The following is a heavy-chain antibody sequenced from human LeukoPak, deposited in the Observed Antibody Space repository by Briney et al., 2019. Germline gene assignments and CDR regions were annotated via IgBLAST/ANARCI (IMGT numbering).Heavy chain of an antibody. CDR3: TTTRPYGTTWAGAFED. D-gene: IGHD6-19*01. J-gene: IGHJ4*02. CDR2: VTSRSAT. V-gene: IGHV3-23*01. Sequence: GGSLRLSCVASGFIFCSHGMSWVRQAPGKGLEWVSTVTSRSATHYTDSVKGRFITSRDSSKNTLFLQMNSLRAEDTALYYCTTTRPYGTTWAGAFEDWGQGTPVTVSS. CDR1: GFIFCSHG.